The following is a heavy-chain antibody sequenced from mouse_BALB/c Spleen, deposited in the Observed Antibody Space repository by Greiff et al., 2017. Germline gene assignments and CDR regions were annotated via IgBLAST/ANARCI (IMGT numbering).Heavy chain of an antibody. CDR2: IYPGDGDT. CDR1: GYAFSSSW. Sequence: QVQLKQSGPELVKPGASVKISCKASGYAFSSSWMNWVKQRPGQGLEWIGRIYPGDGDTNYNGKFKGKATLTADKSSSTAYMQLSSLTSVDSAVYVCARSEERYYAMDYWGQGTSVTVSS. CDR3: ARSEERYYAMDY. J-gene: IGHJ4*01. V-gene: IGHV1-82*01.